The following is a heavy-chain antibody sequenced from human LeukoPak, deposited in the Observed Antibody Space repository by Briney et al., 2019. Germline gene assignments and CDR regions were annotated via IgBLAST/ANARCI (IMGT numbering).Heavy chain of an antibody. D-gene: IGHD6-19*01. J-gene: IGHJ4*02. Sequence: GGSLRLSCVASGFTFSSHSMNWVRQAPGKGLEWLPYIDSSSSTIDYEDSVKGRFTISRDNAKNSLYLQMDSLRAEDTAVYYCARGPASGAWLIDYWGQGTLVTVSS. CDR1: GFTFSSHS. V-gene: IGHV3-48*01. CDR3: ARGPASGAWLIDY. CDR2: IDSSSSTI.